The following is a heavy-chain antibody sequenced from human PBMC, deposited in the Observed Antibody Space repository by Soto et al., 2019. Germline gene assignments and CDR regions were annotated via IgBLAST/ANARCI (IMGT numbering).Heavy chain of an antibody. D-gene: IGHD6-13*01. CDR2: ISCHNANT. V-gene: IGHV1-18*04. CDR1: GYTFTDYG. CDR3: ARGPRYNGGWYRDWFDL. J-gene: IGHJ5*02. Sequence: QVNLEQSGGEVRKPGASVKVSCKTSGYTFTDYGITWVRQAPGKGPEWMGWISCHNANTSHAQKFQDRVTLSTETSKKTVYLELRSLRSDDTAVYYCARGPRYNGGWYRDWFDLWGQGTLVTVSS.